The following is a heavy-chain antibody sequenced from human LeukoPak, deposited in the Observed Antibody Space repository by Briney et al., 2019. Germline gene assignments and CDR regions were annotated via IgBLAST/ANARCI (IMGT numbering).Heavy chain of an antibody. J-gene: IGHJ6*03. CDR3: ARAIFGVVNESYYYMDV. V-gene: IGHV1-69*13. CDR1: GGTFSSYA. Sequence: SVKVSCRASGGTFSSYAISWVRQAPGQGLEWMGGIIPIFGTANYAQKFQGRVTITADESTSTAYMELSSLRSEDTAVYYCARAIFGVVNESYYYMDVWGKGTTVTVSS. CDR2: IIPIFGTA. D-gene: IGHD3-3*01.